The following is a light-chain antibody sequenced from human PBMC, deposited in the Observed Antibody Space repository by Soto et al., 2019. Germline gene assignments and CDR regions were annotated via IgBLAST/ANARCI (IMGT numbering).Light chain of an antibody. CDR3: SSYTGSSTYV. J-gene: IGLJ1*01. V-gene: IGLV2-8*01. Sequence: QSVLTQSPSASGSPGQSVTISCTGTSSDIGGYNSVSWYQQHPGKAPKVMIYDVTKRPSGVPDRFSGSKSGNTASLTVSALQAEDEADYYCSSYTGSSTYVFGTGTKVTVL. CDR1: SSDIGGYNS. CDR2: DVT.